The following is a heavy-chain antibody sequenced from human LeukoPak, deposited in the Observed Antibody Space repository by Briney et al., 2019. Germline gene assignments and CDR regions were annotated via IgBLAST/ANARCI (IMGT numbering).Heavy chain of an antibody. J-gene: IGHJ4*02. CDR3: AREAGSVVVTASYFDY. CDR2: INPNSGGT. V-gene: IGHV1-2*02. CDR1: GYTFTGYY. D-gene: IGHD2-21*02. Sequence: GASVKVSCKASGYTFTGYYMHWVRQAPGQGLEWMGWINPNSGGTNYAQKFQGRVTMTRDTSISTAYMELSSLRSEDMAVYYCAREAGSVVVTASYFDYWGQGTLVTVSS.